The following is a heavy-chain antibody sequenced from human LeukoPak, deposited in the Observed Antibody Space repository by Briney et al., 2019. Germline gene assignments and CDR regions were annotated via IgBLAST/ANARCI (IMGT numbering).Heavy chain of an antibody. V-gene: IGHV4-4*07. CDR2: IYTSGST. CDR1: GGSISSYC. J-gene: IGHJ5*02. CDR3: ARSRNTLQWELLT. D-gene: IGHD1-26*01. Sequence: SETLSLTCTVSGGSISSYCWSWIRQPAGKGLEWIGRIYTSGSTNYNPSLKSRVTMSVDTSKNQFSLNLRSVTAADTAVYYCARSRNTLQWELLTWGQGTLVTVSS.